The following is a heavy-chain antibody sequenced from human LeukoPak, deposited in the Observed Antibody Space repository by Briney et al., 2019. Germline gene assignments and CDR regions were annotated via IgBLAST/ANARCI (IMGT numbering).Heavy chain of an antibody. CDR1: GGSISSYH. D-gene: IGHD5-18*01. CDR3: ARVVDTAMAFDY. J-gene: IGHJ4*02. V-gene: IGHV4-59*01. CDR2: IYYSGST. Sequence: SETLSLTCTVSGGSISSYHWSWIRQPPGKGLEWIGYIYYSGSTNYNPSLKSRVTISVDTSKNQFSLKLSSVTAADTAVYYCARVVDTAMAFDYWGQGTLVTVSS.